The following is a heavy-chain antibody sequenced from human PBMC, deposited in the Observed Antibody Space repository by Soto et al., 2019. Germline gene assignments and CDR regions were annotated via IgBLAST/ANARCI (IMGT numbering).Heavy chain of an antibody. J-gene: IGHJ4*02. CDR2: ISDDGSDK. D-gene: IGHD4-17*01. CDR1: GFTFSTYG. CDR3: AKDRHYEVVYYFDY. Sequence: LRLSCAASGFTFSTYGMHWVRQAPGKGLEWVAVISDDGSDKYYADSVKGRFTISRDNSKNTLYLQMNSLRAEDTAMYFCAKDRHYEVVYYFDYWGQGTLVTVSS. V-gene: IGHV3-30*18.